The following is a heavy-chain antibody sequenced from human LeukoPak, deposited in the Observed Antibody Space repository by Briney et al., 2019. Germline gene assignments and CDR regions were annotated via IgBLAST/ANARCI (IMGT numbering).Heavy chain of an antibody. V-gene: IGHV4-61*01. CDR1: GGSISSSYY. D-gene: IGHD3-10*01. Sequence: SETLSLTCTVSGGSISSSYYWGWIRQPPGKGLEWIGYMFYSGITNYNPSLKSRVTISVDTSKNQFSLKLSSVTAADTAVYYCAREYYYGSGSYYNHLDYWGQGTLVTVSS. J-gene: IGHJ4*02. CDR3: AREYYYGSGSYYNHLDY. CDR2: MFYSGIT.